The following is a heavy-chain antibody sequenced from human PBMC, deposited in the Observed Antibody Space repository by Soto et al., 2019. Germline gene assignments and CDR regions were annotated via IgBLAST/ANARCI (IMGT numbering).Heavy chain of an antibody. CDR1: GFTFRHYA. J-gene: IGHJ4*02. V-gene: IGHV3-23*04. D-gene: IGHD4-17*01. CDR2: ISSGRGATI. CDR3: ANDQGEGGDYENLLPSD. Sequence: EVQLVESGGGLVQPGGSLRLSCAASGFTFRHYAMNWVRQAPGKGLEWVSGISSGRGATIRYAESVQGRSSISRDNSKHTLFLQMNNLRVDDTALYYCANDQGEGGDYENLLPSDWGQGILVTVSS.